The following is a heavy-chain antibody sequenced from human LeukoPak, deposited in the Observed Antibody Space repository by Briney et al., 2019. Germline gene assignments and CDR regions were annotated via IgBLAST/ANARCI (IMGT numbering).Heavy chain of an antibody. Sequence: SETLSLTCTVSGGSISSGYYYWGWIRQTPGKGLEWIGHLRHSGTTYYIPSLKSRVTMSVDTSKNQFSLKLRSVSAAETAVYYCARQTYYGSGTESTGYYGLAVWGQGITVTVSS. D-gene: IGHD3-10*01. CDR3: ARQTYYGSGTESTGYYGLAV. V-gene: IGHV4-39*01. J-gene: IGHJ6*02. CDR2: LRHSGTT. CDR1: GGSISSGYYY.